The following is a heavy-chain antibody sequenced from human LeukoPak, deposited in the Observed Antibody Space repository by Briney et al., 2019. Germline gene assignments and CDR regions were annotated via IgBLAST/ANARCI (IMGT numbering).Heavy chain of an antibody. CDR3: ARLYCSGGSCYWAEYFQH. CDR2: IYYSGGT. V-gene: IGHV4-39*01. Sequence: PSETLSLTCTVSGGSISSISYYWGWIRQPPGKGLEWIGSIYYSGGTYYNPSLKSRVTISVDTSKNQFSLKLSSVTAADTAVYYCARLYCSGGSCYWAEYFQHWGQGTLVTVSS. D-gene: IGHD2-15*01. J-gene: IGHJ1*01. CDR1: GGSISSISYY.